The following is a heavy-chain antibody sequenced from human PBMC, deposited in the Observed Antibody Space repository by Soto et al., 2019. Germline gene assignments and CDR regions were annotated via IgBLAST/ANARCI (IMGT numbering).Heavy chain of an antibody. J-gene: IGHJ6*02. CDR1: GYTFTGYY. Sequence: ASVKVSCKASGYTFTGYYMHWVRQAPGQGLEWMGWINPNSGGTNYAQKFQGMVTMTRDTSISTAYMELSRLRSDDTAVYYCARARAYCTNGVCYPGGMDVWGQGTTVTVSS. CDR2: INPNSGGT. V-gene: IGHV1-2*02. CDR3: ARARAYCTNGVCYPGGMDV. D-gene: IGHD2-8*01.